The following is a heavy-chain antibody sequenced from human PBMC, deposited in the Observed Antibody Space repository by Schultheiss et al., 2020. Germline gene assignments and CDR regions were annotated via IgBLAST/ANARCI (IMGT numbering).Heavy chain of an antibody. CDR3: ARDQSGGIDV. Sequence: SETLSLTCTVSGGSISSGGSYWSWIRQHPGKGLEWIGNIFYSGSSYYNPSLKSRLTISVDTSKNQFSLKLSSVTAADTAVYYCARDQSGGIDVWGQGTMVTVSS. V-gene: IGHV4-31*03. CDR2: IFYSGSS. CDR1: GGSISSGGSY. J-gene: IGHJ6*02. D-gene: IGHD2-21*01.